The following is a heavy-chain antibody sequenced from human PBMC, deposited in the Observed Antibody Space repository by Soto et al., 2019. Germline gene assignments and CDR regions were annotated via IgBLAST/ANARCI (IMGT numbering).Heavy chain of an antibody. V-gene: IGHV1-18*01. CDR2: ISAYNGNT. D-gene: IGHD6-13*01. Sequence: ASVKVSCKASGYTFTSYGISWVRQAPGQGLEWMGWISAYNGNTNYAQKLQGRVTMTTDTSTSTAYMELRSLRSDDTAVYYCARDLPYSSSWKPFSYYYGMDVWGQGTTVTFSS. CDR1: GYTFTSYG. CDR3: ARDLPYSSSWKPFSYYYGMDV. J-gene: IGHJ6*02.